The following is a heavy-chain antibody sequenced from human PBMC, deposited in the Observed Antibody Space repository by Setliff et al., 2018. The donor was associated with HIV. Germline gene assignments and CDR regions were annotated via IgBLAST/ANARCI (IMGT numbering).Heavy chain of an antibody. CDR1: GFTFSSYA. CDR3: ARDRVNEGVPFDI. Sequence: PGESLKISCAASGFTFSSYAINWVRQAPGKGLEWVTLISYDGSNEYYADSVKGRFTISRDNSRNTLYLQMNSLRPEDTAVYYCARDRVNEGVPFDIWGRGTMVTVSS. J-gene: IGHJ3*02. D-gene: IGHD3-3*01. V-gene: IGHV3-30*04. CDR2: ISYDGSNE.